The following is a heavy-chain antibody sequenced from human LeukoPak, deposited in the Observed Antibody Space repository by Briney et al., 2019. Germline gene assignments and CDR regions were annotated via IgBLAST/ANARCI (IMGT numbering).Heavy chain of an antibody. CDR2: INTDGTVT. CDR3: ATKQWLAPPPDS. D-gene: IGHD6-19*01. J-gene: IGHJ4*02. Sequence: PGGSLRLSCAASGFTFSKYWMLWVRHAPGKGLESVSRINTDGTVTTYADSVKGRFTVSRDNADNTMFLQMNSVRDEDTAVYYWATKQWLAPPPDSWGQGTPVTVSS. V-gene: IGHV3-74*01. CDR1: GFTFSKYW.